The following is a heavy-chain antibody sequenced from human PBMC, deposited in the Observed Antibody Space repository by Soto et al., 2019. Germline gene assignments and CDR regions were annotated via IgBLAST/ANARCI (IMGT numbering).Heavy chain of an antibody. CDR1: GYSFTSNW. CDR3: ARHQRDDASRKIDC. V-gene: IGHV5-51*01. Sequence: LKISCQGSGYSFTSNWIGWVRQMPGKGLEWMGIINPADSDIKYSPSFQGQVTISADKSIGTAYLQWSSLKASDTAMYYCARHQRDDASRKIDCWGQGTLVTVSS. CDR2: INPADSDI. J-gene: IGHJ4*02. D-gene: IGHD3-16*01.